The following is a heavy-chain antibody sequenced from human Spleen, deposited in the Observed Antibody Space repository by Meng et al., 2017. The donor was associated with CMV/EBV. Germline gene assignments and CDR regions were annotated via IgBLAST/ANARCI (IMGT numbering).Heavy chain of an antibody. CDR2: ISSSSSYI. V-gene: IGHV3-21*01. CDR3: ARDSSFGVVIESGYGMDV. CDR1: GFNFSSYS. Sequence: GESLKISCAASGFNFSSYSMNWVRQAPGKGLEWVSSISSSSSYIYYADSVKGRFTISRDNAKNSLYLQMNSLRAEDTAVYYCARDSSFGVVIESGYGMDVWGQGTTVTVSS. D-gene: IGHD3-3*01. J-gene: IGHJ6*02.